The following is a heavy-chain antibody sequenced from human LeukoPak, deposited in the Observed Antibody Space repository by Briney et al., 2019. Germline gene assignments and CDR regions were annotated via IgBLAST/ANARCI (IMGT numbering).Heavy chain of an antibody. V-gene: IGHV4-59*11. CDR3: ARTMVRGRGWFDP. D-gene: IGHD3-10*01. J-gene: IGHJ5*02. CDR1: GGSISSHY. Sequence: PETLSLTCTVSGGSISSHYWSWIRQPPGKGLEWIGYIYYSGSTNYNPSLKSRVTISVDTSKNQFSLKLSSVTAADTAVYYCARTMVRGRGWFDPWGQGTLVTVSS. CDR2: IYYSGST.